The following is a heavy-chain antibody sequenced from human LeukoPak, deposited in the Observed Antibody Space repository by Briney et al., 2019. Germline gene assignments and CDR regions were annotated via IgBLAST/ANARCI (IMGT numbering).Heavy chain of an antibody. Sequence: GRSLRLSCAASGFTFSSYGMHWVRQAPGKGLEWVAVISYDGSYIYYADSANGRFTISRDNSKNTLYLQMSSLRAEDTAVYYCAKDLRQPYVGTLDIWGQGTMVTVSS. CDR1: GFTFSSYG. CDR3: AKDLRQPYVGTLDI. D-gene: IGHD1-1*01. V-gene: IGHV3-30*18. J-gene: IGHJ3*02. CDR2: ISYDGSYI.